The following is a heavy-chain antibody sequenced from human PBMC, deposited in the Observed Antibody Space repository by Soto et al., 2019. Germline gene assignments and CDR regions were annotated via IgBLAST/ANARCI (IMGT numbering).Heavy chain of an antibody. CDR1: GFTFSSYA. CDR3: ARQGAAGTYHYYYGMDV. CDR2: ISYDGSNK. D-gene: IGHD6-13*01. Sequence: GGSLRLSCAASGFTFSSYAMHWVRQAPGKGLEWVAVISYDGSNKYYADSVKGRFTISRDNSKNTLYLQMNSLRAEDTAVYYCARQGAAGTYHYYYGMDVWGQGTTVTVSS. J-gene: IGHJ6*02. V-gene: IGHV3-30-3*01.